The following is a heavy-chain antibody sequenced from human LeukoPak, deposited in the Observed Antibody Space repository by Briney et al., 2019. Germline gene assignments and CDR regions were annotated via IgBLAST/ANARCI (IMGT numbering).Heavy chain of an antibody. CDR1: GGSISSGGYY. CDR2: IYYSGST. CDR3: ARSSTSCYTCNWFDP. D-gene: IGHD2-2*02. V-gene: IGHV4-31*03. Sequence: ASETLSLTCTVSGGSISSGGYYWSWIRQHPGKGLEWIGYIYYSGSTYYNPSLQSRVTISVDTSKNQFSLKLSSVTAADTAVYYCARSSTSCYTCNWFDPWGQGTLVTVSS. J-gene: IGHJ5*02.